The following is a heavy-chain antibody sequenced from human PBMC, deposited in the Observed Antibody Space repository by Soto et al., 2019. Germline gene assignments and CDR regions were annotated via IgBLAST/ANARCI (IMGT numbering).Heavy chain of an antibody. CDR2: IYYSGST. CDR3: ARLRRLGAVAGTPPDY. V-gene: IGHV4-39*01. CDR1: GGSISSSSYY. J-gene: IGHJ4*02. D-gene: IGHD6-19*01. Sequence: SETLSLTCTVSGGSISSSSYYWGWIRQPPGKGLEWIGSIYYSGSTYYNPSLKSRVTISVDTSKNQFSLKLSSVTAADTAVYYCARLRRLGAVAGTPPDYWGQGTLVTVSS.